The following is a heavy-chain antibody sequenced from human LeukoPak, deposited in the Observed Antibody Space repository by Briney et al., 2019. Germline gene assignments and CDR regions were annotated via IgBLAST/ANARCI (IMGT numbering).Heavy chain of an antibody. Sequence: PSETLSLTCTVSGGSMSSYYWSWIRQPPGKGLGWIGYIYYSGNTNYNPSLESRVTISVDTSKNQFSLKLSSVTAADTAVYYCARHDSDRGVFFDSWGQGTLVTVSS. J-gene: IGHJ4*02. D-gene: IGHD2-21*01. CDR3: ARHDSDRGVFFDS. CDR1: GGSMSSYY. CDR2: IYYSGNT. V-gene: IGHV4-59*08.